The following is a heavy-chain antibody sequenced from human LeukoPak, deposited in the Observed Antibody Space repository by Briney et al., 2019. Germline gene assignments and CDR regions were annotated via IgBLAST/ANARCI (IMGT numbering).Heavy chain of an antibody. J-gene: IGHJ6*03. Sequence: ASVKVSCKASGYTFTSYGISWVRQAPGQGLEWMGWISAYNGNTNYAQKLQGRVTMTTDTSTSTAYMELRSLRSDDTAVYYCARSYNYYDTYCMDVWGKGTTVTVSS. CDR1: GYTFTSYG. V-gene: IGHV1-18*01. D-gene: IGHD3-22*01. CDR3: ARSYNYYDTYCMDV. CDR2: ISAYNGNT.